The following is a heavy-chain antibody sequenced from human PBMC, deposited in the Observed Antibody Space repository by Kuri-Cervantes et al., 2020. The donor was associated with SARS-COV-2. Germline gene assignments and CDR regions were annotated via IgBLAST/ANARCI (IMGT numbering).Heavy chain of an antibody. Sequence: GGSLRLSCAASGFTFSSYAMHWVRQAPGRGLEYVSAISSNGGSTYYANSVKGRFTISRDNSKNTLYLQMGSLRAEDTAVYYCAREFFGVVNGYFDYWGQGTLVTVSS. V-gene: IGHV3-64*01. D-gene: IGHD3-3*01. CDR2: ISSNGGST. CDR3: AREFFGVVNGYFDY. CDR1: GFTFSSYA. J-gene: IGHJ4*02.